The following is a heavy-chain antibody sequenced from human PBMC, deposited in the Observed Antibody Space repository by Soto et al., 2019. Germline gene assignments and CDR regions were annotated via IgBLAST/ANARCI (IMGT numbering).Heavy chain of an antibody. Sequence: NPGGSLRLSCAASGFTFSNAWMSWVRQAPGKGLEWVGRIKSKTDGGTTDYAAPVKGRFTISRDDSKNTLYLQMNSLKTEDTAVYYCTQVVVAGTSYYYYYGMDVWGQGTTVTVSS. CDR2: IKSKTDGGTT. CDR3: TQVVVAGTSYYYYYGMDV. V-gene: IGHV3-15*01. J-gene: IGHJ6*02. CDR1: GFTFSNAW. D-gene: IGHD6-19*01.